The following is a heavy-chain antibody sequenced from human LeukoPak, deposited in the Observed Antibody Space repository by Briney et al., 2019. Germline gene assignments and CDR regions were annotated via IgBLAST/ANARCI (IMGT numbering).Heavy chain of an antibody. Sequence: ASVKVSCKASGYTFTGYYMHWVRQAPGQGLEWMGWINPNSGGTNYAQKFQGRVTMTRDTSINTAYMELSRLRSDDTAVYYCARNGGYDFWSGYTFDYWGQGTLVTVSS. CDR2: INPNSGGT. V-gene: IGHV1-2*02. J-gene: IGHJ4*02. CDR1: GYTFTGYY. D-gene: IGHD3-3*01. CDR3: ARNGGYDFWSGYTFDY.